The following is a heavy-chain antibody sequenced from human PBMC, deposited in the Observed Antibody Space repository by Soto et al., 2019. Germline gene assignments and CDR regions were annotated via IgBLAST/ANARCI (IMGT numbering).Heavy chain of an antibody. V-gene: IGHV4-59*01. J-gene: IGHJ5*02. CDR3: ARLVPIRDYVSWFDP. D-gene: IGHD4-17*01. CDR2: IYYSGST. CDR1: GGSISSYY. Sequence: PSETLSLTCTVSGGSISSYYWSWIGQRPGEGLEWIGYIYYSGSTNYNPSLKSRVTISVDTSKNQFSLKLSSVTAADTAVYYCARLVPIRDYVSWFDPWGQGTLVTVSS.